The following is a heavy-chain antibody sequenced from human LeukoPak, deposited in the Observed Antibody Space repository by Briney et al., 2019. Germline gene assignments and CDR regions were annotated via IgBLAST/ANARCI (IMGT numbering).Heavy chain of an antibody. CDR3: ARGDTAMAPARLDY. V-gene: IGHV4-61*02. J-gene: IGHJ4*02. CDR1: GGSISSGSYY. Sequence: PSETLSLTCTVSGGSISSGSYYWSWIRQPAGKGLEWIGRIYTSGSTNYNPSLKSRVTISVDTSKNQFSLKLSSVTAADTAVYYCARGDTAMAPARLDYWGQGTLVTVSS. CDR2: IYTSGST. D-gene: IGHD5-18*01.